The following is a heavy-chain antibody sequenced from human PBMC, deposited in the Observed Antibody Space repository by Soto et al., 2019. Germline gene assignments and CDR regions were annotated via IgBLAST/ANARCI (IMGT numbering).Heavy chain of an antibody. V-gene: IGHV3-23*01. CDR3: ARSLETFYYGLDV. J-gene: IGHJ6*02. D-gene: IGHD1-1*01. Sequence: EVQLLESGGGLVQPGESLRLSCAASGFTFSGYTMNWVRQAPGKGLEWVSGVRGSGSPTYYADSVKGRFTISRDNSKNTLYLQVNSRRAEDTAVYYCARSLETFYYGLDVWGQGTTVTVSS. CDR2: VRGSGSPT. CDR1: GFTFSGYT.